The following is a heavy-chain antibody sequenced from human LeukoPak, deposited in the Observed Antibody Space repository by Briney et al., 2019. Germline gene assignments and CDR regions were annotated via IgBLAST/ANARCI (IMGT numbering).Heavy chain of an antibody. CDR3: ARPNWFDP. CDR2: INHSGST. CDR1: GGSFIGDY. V-gene: IGHV4-34*01. Sequence: SETLSLTCAVYGGSFIGDYWSWIRQPPGKGLEWIGEINHSGSTNYNPSLKSLVTISVDTSKNQFSLKLSSVTAADTAVYYCARPNWFDPWGQGTLVTVSS. J-gene: IGHJ5*02.